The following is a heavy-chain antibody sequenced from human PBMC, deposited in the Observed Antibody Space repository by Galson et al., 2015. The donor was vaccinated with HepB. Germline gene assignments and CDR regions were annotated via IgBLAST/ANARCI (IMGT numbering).Heavy chain of an antibody. CDR2: IDWDDDK. CDR3: ARSIAVAGFFDY. V-gene: IGHV2-70*04. J-gene: IGHJ4*02. CDR1: GFSLSTSGMR. Sequence: PALVKPTQTLTLTCTFSGFSLSTSGMRVSWIRQPPGKALEWLARIDWDDDKFHSTSLKTRLTISKDTSKNQVVLTMTNMDPVDTATYYCARSIAVAGFFDYWGQGTLVTVSS. D-gene: IGHD6-19*01.